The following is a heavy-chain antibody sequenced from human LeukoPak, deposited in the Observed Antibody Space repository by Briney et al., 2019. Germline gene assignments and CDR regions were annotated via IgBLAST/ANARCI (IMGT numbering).Heavy chain of an antibody. D-gene: IGHD2-2*01. CDR3: ARDRLGYCSSTSCYDNDY. Sequence: ASVKVSCKASGGTFSSYAISRVRQAPGQGLEWMGWINPNSGGTNYAQKFQGRVTMTRDTSISTAYMELSRLRSDDTAVYYCARDRLGYCSSTSCYDNDYWGQGTLVTVSS. CDR1: GGTFSSYA. J-gene: IGHJ4*02. V-gene: IGHV1-2*02. CDR2: INPNSGGT.